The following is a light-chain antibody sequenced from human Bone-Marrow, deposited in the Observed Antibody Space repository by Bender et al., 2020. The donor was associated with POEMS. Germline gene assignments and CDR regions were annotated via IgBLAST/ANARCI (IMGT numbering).Light chain of an antibody. Sequence: QSALTQPRSVSGSPGQSVTISCTGTSSDVGDFQYVSWYQQHPGKAPKLMIYDVTKRPSGVSHRFSGSKSGNTASLTISGLQAEDEAHYYCCSYGGSNTWVFGGGTKLTLL. CDR3: CSYGGSNTWV. J-gene: IGLJ3*02. CDR1: SSDVGDFQY. V-gene: IGLV2-11*01. CDR2: DVT.